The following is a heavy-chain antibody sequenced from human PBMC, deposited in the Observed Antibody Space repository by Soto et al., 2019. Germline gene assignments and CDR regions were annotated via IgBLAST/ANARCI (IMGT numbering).Heavy chain of an antibody. J-gene: IGHJ5*02. CDR2: ISGSGGST. V-gene: IGHV3-23*01. Sequence: GGSLRLSCAASGFTFSSYAMSWVRQAPGKGLEWVSAISGSGGSTYYADSVKGRFTIPRDNSKNTLYLQMNSLRAEDTAVYYCAKQDIVVVVNWFDPWGQGTLVTVSS. CDR1: GFTFSSYA. D-gene: IGHD2-15*01. CDR3: AKQDIVVVVNWFDP.